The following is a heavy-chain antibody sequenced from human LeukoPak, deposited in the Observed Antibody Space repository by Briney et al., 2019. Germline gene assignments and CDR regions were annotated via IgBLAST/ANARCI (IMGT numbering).Heavy chain of an antibody. D-gene: IGHD3-16*01. J-gene: IGHJ5*02. CDR1: GFTFSSYC. V-gene: IGHV3-33*01. Sequence: PGGSLRLSCAASGFTFSSYCMHWARHPAGKGLEWLAVIWYDGSNKYYADSVKGRFTISRDNSKNTLYLQMNSLRAEDTAVYYCARGIFRVLGPYPGWGPWGQGTLVTVSS. CDR3: ARGIFRVLGPYPGWGP. CDR2: IWYDGSNK.